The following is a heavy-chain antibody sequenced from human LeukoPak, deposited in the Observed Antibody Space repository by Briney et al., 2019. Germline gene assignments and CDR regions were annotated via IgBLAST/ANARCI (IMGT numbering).Heavy chain of an antibody. V-gene: IGHV4-34*01. CDR1: GGSFSGYY. Sequence: SETLSLTCAVYGGSFSGYYWSWIRQPPGKGLEWIGEINHSGGTNYNPSLKSRVTISVDTSKNQFSLKLSSVTAADTAVYYCARGRSSRTPFDYWGQGTLVTVSS. J-gene: IGHJ4*02. CDR2: INHSGGT. D-gene: IGHD6-13*01. CDR3: ARGRSSRTPFDY.